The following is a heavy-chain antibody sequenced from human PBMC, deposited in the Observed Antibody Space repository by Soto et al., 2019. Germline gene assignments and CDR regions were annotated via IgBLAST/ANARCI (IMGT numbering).Heavy chain of an antibody. CDR3: ATDLKTGTERGKFDY. CDR1: GFTFNNAW. V-gene: IGHV3-15*01. J-gene: IGHJ4*02. CDR2: IKSNTDGGTV. Sequence: EVQLVESGGGLVKPGGSLRLSCAASGFTFNNAWMSWVSQAPGKGLEWVGRIKSNTDGGTVDYAAPKNGRFTISRDDSKNTVYLQMNSLKTEDTAVYYCATDLKTGTERGKFDYWGQGSLVTVSS. D-gene: IGHD1-1*01.